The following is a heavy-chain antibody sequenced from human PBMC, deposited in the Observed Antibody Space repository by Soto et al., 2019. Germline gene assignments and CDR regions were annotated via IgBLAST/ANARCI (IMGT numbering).Heavy chain of an antibody. D-gene: IGHD3-16*01. CDR3: ARDQFAFGGGTYFDY. CDR2: INPSGGST. V-gene: IGHV1-46*03. J-gene: IGHJ4*02. CDR1: GYTFTSYY. Sequence: ASVKVSCKASGYTFTSYYMHWVRQAPGQGLEWMGIINPSGGSTSYAQKFQGRVTMTRDTSTSTVYMELSSLRSEDTAVYYCARDQFAFGGGTYFDYWGQGTLVTVSS.